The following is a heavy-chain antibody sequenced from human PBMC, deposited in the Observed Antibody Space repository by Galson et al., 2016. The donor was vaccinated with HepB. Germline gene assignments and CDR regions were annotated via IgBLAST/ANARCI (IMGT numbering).Heavy chain of an antibody. D-gene: IGHD3-3*01. Sequence: SLRLSCAASGFTFSTYWMHWVRQAPGKGLVWVSRINSDGSSTGFADSVKGRFTISRDNAKNTLYLQMNSLRDEDTAVYYCARGRCYTDRCDSGFRSFDYWGQGTLVTVSS. CDR2: INSDGSST. V-gene: IGHV3-74*01. CDR3: ARGRCYTDRCDSGFRSFDY. CDR1: GFTFSTYW. J-gene: IGHJ4*02.